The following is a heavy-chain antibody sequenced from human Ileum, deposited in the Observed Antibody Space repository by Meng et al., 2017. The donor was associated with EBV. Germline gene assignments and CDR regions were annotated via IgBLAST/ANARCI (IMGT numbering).Heavy chain of an antibody. CDR1: GASLSTGSNC. J-gene: IGHJ4*02. D-gene: IGHD2-21*02. CDR2: ISYSGST. V-gene: IGHV4-61*01. CDR3: AKNNGHCISHP. Sequence: QLHEACPGRLTPLETLSLTCIVTGASLSTGSNCWHWIRQPPVNGWEWIGYISYSGSTNYNPSLKSIFTISVDTSKTQFPLKLSSLTTAPTPGYCCAKNNGHCISHPGAQGTLVTVSS.